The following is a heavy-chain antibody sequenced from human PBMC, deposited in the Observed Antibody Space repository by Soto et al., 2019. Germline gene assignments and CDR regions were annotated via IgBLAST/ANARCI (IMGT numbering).Heavy chain of an antibody. CDR2: ISYDGSNK. V-gene: IGHV3-30*18. J-gene: IGHJ6*02. CDR1: GFTFSSYG. Sequence: QVQLVESGGGVVQPGRSLRLSCAASGFTFSSYGMHWVRQAPGKGLEWVAVISYDGSNKYYADSVKGRFTISRDNSKNTLYLQMNSLRAEDTAVYYCAKPYYYYYGMDVWGQGTTVTVSS. CDR3: AKPYYYYYGMDV.